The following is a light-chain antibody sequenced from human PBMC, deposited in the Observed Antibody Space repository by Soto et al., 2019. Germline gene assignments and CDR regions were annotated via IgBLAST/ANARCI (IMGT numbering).Light chain of an antibody. CDR3: CSYAGSYTYV. CDR1: SSDVGGYNY. V-gene: IGLV2-11*01. Sequence: QSALPQPRSVSGSPGQSVTISCTGTSSDVGGYNYVSWYQQHPGKAPKLVIYDVNRRPSGVPDRFSGSKSGNTASLTISGLQAEDEADYYCCSYAGSYTYVFGTGTKVTVL. J-gene: IGLJ1*01. CDR2: DVN.